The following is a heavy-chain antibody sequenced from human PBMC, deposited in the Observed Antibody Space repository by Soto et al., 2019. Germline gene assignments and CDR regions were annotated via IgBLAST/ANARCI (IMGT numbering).Heavy chain of an antibody. CDR3: AKGMAGDGSGY. V-gene: IGHV3-30*18. J-gene: IGHJ4*02. D-gene: IGHD6-13*01. CDR1: GFTFSSYG. CDR2: ISYDGSNK. Sequence: QVQLVESGGGVVQPGRSLRLSCAASGFTFSSYGMHWVRQAPGKGLEWVAVISYDGSNKYYADSVKGRFTISRDNSKNTLYLSMTSLRAEETGVYYCAKGMAGDGSGYWGQGTMVTVSS.